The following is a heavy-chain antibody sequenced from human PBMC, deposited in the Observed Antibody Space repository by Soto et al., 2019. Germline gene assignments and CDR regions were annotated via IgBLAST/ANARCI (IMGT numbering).Heavy chain of an antibody. CDR3: ARGGPTGGSYKYNWFDP. V-gene: IGHV4-30-4*01. CDR2: IYYSGST. J-gene: IGHJ5*02. D-gene: IGHD2-15*01. CDR1: GGSISSGDYY. Sequence: SETLSLTCTVSGGSISSGDYYWSWILQPPGKGLEWIGYIYYSGSTYYNPSLKSRVTISVDTSKNQFSLKLSSVTAADTAVYYCARGGPTGGSYKYNWFDPWGQGTLVTVSS.